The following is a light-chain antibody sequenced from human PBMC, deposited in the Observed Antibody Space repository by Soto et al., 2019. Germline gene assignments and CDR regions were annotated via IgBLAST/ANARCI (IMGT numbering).Light chain of an antibody. V-gene: IGKV1-39*01. CDR3: QQYVSPPIT. CDR1: QNIRVY. Sequence: DIQMTQSPSSLSASVGDRVTITCRASQNIRVYLNWYQQKPGKAPKPLIYATSTLLSGVPSRFSGSGSGTDFTLTITSLQPEDFAVYYCQQYVSPPITFGQGTRLEIK. CDR2: ATS. J-gene: IGKJ5*01.